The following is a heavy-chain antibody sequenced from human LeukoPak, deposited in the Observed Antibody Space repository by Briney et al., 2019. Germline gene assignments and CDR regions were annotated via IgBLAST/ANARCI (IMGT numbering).Heavy chain of an antibody. CDR3: ARDRAVVWGFDY. J-gene: IGHJ4*02. CDR1: GFTFSTYN. V-gene: IGHV3-21*01. D-gene: IGHD2-8*02. CDR2: ISTSSSYI. Sequence: GGSLRLSCAVSGFTFSTYNMKWVRQAPGKGLEWVSSISTSSSYIYYADSVKGRFTISRDNAKNSLYLQMNSLRAEDTAVYYCARDRAVVWGFDYWGQGTLVTVSS.